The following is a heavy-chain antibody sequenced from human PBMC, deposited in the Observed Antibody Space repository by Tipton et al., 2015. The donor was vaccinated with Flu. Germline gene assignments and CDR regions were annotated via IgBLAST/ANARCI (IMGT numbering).Heavy chain of an antibody. CDR1: GDSISSDFY. CDR3: ARRQSTSPWGLDYFDF. J-gene: IGHJ4*02. V-gene: IGHV4-38-2*01. Sequence: TLSLTCAVSGDSISSDFYWAWIRQPPGKGLEWIASIFHSGSTYHNPSLKSRVTISVDTSKNQFYLKLNSVTAADTAVYYCARRQSTSPWGLDYFDFWGRGTLVTVSS. CDR2: IFHSGST. D-gene: IGHD2-2*01.